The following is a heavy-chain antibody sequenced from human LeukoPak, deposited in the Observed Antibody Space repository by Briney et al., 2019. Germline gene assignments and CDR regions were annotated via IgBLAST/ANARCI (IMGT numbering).Heavy chain of an antibody. Sequence: GGSLRLSCAASGFTFSSYGMHWVRQAPGKGLEWVAFIRYDGSNKYYVDSVKGRFTISRDNSKNTLYLQMNSLRAEDTAVYYCAKVGIVGATGAFDIWGQGTMVTVSS. CDR3: AKVGIVGATGAFDI. D-gene: IGHD1-26*01. J-gene: IGHJ3*02. CDR2: IRYDGSNK. V-gene: IGHV3-30*02. CDR1: GFTFSSYG.